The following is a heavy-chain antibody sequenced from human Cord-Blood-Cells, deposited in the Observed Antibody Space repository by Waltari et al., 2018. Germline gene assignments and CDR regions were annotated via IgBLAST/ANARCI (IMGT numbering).Heavy chain of an antibody. CDR2: FDPEEGET. CDR3: ATGDSSELFFDY. CDR1: GYTLTELS. V-gene: IGHV1-24*01. J-gene: IGHJ4*02. Sequence: QVQLVQSGAEVKKPGASVKVSCKVSGYTLTELSMPWVRQAPGKGLEWTGGFDPEEGETIYAQKFQGRVTMTEDTSTDTAYMELSSLRSEDTAVYYCATGDSSELFFDYWGQGTLVTVSS. D-gene: IGHD3-22*01.